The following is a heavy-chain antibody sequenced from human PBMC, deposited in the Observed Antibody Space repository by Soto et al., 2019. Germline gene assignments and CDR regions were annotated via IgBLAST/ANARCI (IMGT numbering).Heavy chain of an antibody. CDR3: ARGGYGSGSMYYFDY. CDR1: SGSIYSSNW. V-gene: IGHV4-4*02. Sequence: LETLSLTCDVSSGSIYSSNWWSWVRQSPGTGLEWIGEIFQSGSTNYHPSLRSRVTISLDQSKNQFSLRLNSVTAADTAMYYCARGGYGSGSMYYFDYWGQGLLVTVSS. J-gene: IGHJ4*02. CDR2: IFQSGST. D-gene: IGHD3-10*01.